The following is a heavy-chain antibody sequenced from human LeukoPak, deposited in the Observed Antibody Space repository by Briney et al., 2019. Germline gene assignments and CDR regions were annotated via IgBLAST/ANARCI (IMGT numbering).Heavy chain of an antibody. CDR3: ARRYCSSTSCFLIE. CDR1: GGSISSGGYY. V-gene: IGHV4-31*03. J-gene: IGHJ4*02. Sequence: SETLSLTCTVSGGSISSGGYYWSWIRQHPGKCLEWIGYIYYSGSTYYNPSLKSRVTISVDTSKNQFSLKLSSVTAADTAVYYCARRYCSSTSCFLIEWGQGTLVTVSS. CDR2: IYYSGST. D-gene: IGHD2-2*01.